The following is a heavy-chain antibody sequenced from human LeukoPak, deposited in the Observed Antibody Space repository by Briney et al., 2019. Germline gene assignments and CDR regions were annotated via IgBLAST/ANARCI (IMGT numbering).Heavy chain of an antibody. CDR1: GYSFTSYW. V-gene: IGHV5-10-1*01. D-gene: IGHD2-2*01. CDR2: IDPSDSYT. J-gene: IGHJ4*02. Sequence: GESLNISCKGSGYSFTSYWICWVRQMPGKGLEWMGRIDPSDSYTNYSPSFQGHVTISADKSISTAYLQWSSLKASDTAMYYCARHVSPIDIVVVPAPTYFDYWGQGTLVTVSS. CDR3: ARHVSPIDIVVVPAPTYFDY.